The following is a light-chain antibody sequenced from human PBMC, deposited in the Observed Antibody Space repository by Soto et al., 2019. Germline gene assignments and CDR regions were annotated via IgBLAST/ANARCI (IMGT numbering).Light chain of an antibody. Sequence: EIVLTQSPGTLSLSPGERATLSCRASQSVSSSYLAWYQQKPGQAPRLLIYGASSRATGSPDRFSGSGSGTDFTLTISRLEPEDFSVSYCQQFGSSPLFTFGPGTKVDVK. CDR2: GAS. CDR1: QSVSSSY. J-gene: IGKJ3*01. V-gene: IGKV3-20*01. CDR3: QQFGSSPLFT.